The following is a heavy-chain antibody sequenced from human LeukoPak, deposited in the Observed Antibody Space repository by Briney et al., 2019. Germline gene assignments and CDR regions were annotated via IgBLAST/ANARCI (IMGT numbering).Heavy chain of an antibody. Sequence: GGSQRLSCAASGFTFSDSAMTWVRQVPGKGLEWVSLISSSGGNTYYADSVKGRFTISRDNAKNSLYLQMNSLRAEDTAVYYCTRAYSYAYYWGQGTLVTVSS. D-gene: IGHD3-16*01. CDR2: ISSSGGNT. CDR1: GFTFSDSA. CDR3: TRAYSYAYY. J-gene: IGHJ4*02. V-gene: IGHV3-23*01.